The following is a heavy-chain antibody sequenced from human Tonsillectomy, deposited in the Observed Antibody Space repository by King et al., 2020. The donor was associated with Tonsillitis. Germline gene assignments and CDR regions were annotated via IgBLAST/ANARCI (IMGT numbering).Heavy chain of an antibody. J-gene: IGHJ4*02. Sequence: VQLVESGGGVVQPGRSLRLSCAASGFIFSNYGMHWVRQAPGKGLEWVAVVSSDGGTEYYADSVKGRFTISRDNSMNTLYLQMGSLRPEDTAVYYCAKDRPYTGSYWGQGTLLTVSS. CDR2: VSSDGGTE. CDR3: AKDRPYTGSY. D-gene: IGHD1-26*01. CDR1: GFIFSNYG. V-gene: IGHV3-30*18.